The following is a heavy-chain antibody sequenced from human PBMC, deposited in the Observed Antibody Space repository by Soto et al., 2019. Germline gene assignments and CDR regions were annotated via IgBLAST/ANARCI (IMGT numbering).Heavy chain of an antibody. J-gene: IGHJ5*02. V-gene: IGHV3-33*01. CDR3: AREYYDFWSGYYSNWFDP. Sequence: GGSLRLSCAASGFTFSSYGMHWVRQAPGKGLEWVAVIWYDGSNKYYADSVKGRFTISRDNSKNTLYLQMNSLRAEDTAVYYCAREYYDFWSGYYSNWFDPWGQGTLVTVSS. D-gene: IGHD3-3*01. CDR2: IWYDGSNK. CDR1: GFTFSSYG.